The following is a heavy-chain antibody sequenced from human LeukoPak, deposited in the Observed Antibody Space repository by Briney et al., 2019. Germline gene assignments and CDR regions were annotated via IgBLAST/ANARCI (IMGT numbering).Heavy chain of an antibody. Sequence: ASVKVSCTASGYTFTSYGISWVRQAPGQGLEWVGWISAYNGNTNYAQKLQGRVTMTTDKSTNTVYMELKSLRSDDQAENSFSIVVVPASIGAYSFDRSGQGTPVTASS. CDR1: GYTFTSYG. CDR3: SIVVVPASIGAYSFDR. V-gene: IGHV1-18*01. CDR2: ISAYNGNT. J-gene: IGHJ5*02. D-gene: IGHD2-2*01.